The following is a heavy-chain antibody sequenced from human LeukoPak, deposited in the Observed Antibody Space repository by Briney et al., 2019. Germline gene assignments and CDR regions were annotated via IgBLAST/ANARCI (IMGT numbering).Heavy chain of an antibody. J-gene: IGHJ4*02. V-gene: IGHV3-30-3*01. D-gene: IGHD1-26*01. CDR3: ARDRSGSYPGGIDY. CDR2: ISYDGSNK. Sequence: GGSLRLSCAASGFTFSSYAMHWVRQAPGKGLEWVAVISYDGSNKYYADYVKGRFTISRDNSKNTLYLQMNSLRAEDTAVYYCARDRSGSYPGGIDYWGQGTLVTVSS. CDR1: GFTFSSYA.